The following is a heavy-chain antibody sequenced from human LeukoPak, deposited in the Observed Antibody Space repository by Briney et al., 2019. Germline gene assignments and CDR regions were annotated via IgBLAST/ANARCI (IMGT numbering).Heavy chain of an antibody. CDR2: INPNTAGT. Sequence: ASVKVSCKASGYTFTGYYFHWVRQAPGQGLEWIGWINPNTAGTNHAQKFLGGVTLTWDTSISTAYMELNRLTSDDTAVYYCATSAGDYRAGHYYSLGVWGKGTSVTVSS. V-gene: IGHV1-2*02. J-gene: IGHJ6*03. D-gene: IGHD4-11*01. CDR3: ATSAGDYRAGHYYSLGV. CDR1: GYTFTGYY.